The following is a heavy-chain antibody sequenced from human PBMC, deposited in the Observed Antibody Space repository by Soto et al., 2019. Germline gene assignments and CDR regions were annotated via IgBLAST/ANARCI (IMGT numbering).Heavy chain of an antibody. D-gene: IGHD3-3*01. CDR3: ARVISSRDEWFDY. J-gene: IGHJ4*02. CDR1: GFTFSRYYM. Sequence: FQLVESGGGLVEPGESLRLSCAASGFTFSRYYMNWVRQAPGKGLEWIGEIFHSGNANYSPSLRSRVTISIDKSKNHFSLKLMSVTAADTAVYYCARVISSRDEWFDYWGQGALVTVSS. CDR2: IFHSGNA. V-gene: IGHV4-4*02.